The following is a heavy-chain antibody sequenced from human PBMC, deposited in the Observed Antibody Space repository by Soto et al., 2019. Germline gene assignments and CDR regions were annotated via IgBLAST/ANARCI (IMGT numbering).Heavy chain of an antibody. Sequence: QVQLQQRGAGLLKPSETLSLTCAVYGGSFSGYYWSWIRHPPGKGLEWIGEINHSGSTNYNPSLKSRVTISVDTSKNQFSLKLRSVTAAATAVYYCARVPTYYYGSGNMGVDPWGQGTLVTVSS. J-gene: IGHJ5*02. V-gene: IGHV4-34*01. CDR2: INHSGST. D-gene: IGHD3-10*01. CDR1: GGSFSGYY. CDR3: ARVPTYYYGSGNMGVDP.